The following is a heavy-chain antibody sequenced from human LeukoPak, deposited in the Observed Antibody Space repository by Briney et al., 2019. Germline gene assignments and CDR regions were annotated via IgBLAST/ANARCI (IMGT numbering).Heavy chain of an antibody. J-gene: IGHJ4*02. V-gene: IGHV4-59*01. CDR1: GGSITSFP. CDR2: IYSSGST. CDR3: ARGSGGYLHY. Sequence: SETLSLTCTVSGGSITSFPWSWIRQSPGKGLEWIGYIYSSGSTNYNPSLKSRITILLDTTKNQFSLNLSSVTAADTAVYYCARGSGGYLHYWGPGTLVSVSS. D-gene: IGHD1-26*01.